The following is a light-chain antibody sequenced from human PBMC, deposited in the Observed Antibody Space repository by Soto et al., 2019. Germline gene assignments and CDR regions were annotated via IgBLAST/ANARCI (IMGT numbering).Light chain of an antibody. V-gene: IGKV1-5*01. J-gene: IGKJ1*01. CDR1: QSISGW. CDR3: QQYHDYWT. Sequence: DIQMTQSPSTLSASIGDRVTITCRASQSISGWLAWYQQKPGKAPKLLISDVSSLESGVPSRFSGSGSGTEFTLTISSLKPDDFAVYYCQQYHDYWTFGPGTKVDIK. CDR2: DVS.